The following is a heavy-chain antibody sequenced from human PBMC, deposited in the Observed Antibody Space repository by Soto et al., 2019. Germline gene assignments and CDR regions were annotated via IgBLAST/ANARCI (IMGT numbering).Heavy chain of an antibody. CDR1: GDTFTSYY. V-gene: IGHV1-46*01. Sequence: ASVKVSCKAPGDTFTSYYLNWVRQAPGQGLEWMGVINPRGGSTKYAQKFQGRITMTRDTSRSTVYMELSSLRSDDTAIYYCARSSGGNFGIIIEGSNWFDPCGQGTLVTVSS. D-gene: IGHD3-3*01. CDR2: INPRGGST. CDR3: ARSSGGNFGIIIEGSNWFDP. J-gene: IGHJ5*02.